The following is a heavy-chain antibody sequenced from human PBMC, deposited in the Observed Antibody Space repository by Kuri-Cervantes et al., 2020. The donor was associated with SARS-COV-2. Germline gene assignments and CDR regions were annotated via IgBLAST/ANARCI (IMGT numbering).Heavy chain of an antibody. CDR3: ARSGNIVVVPAAIRVNWFDP. CDR1: GGSFSGYY. V-gene: IGHV4-34*01. CDR2: INHSGST. J-gene: IGHJ5*02. D-gene: IGHD2-2*02. Sequence: SETLSLTCAVYGGSFSGYYWSWIRQPPGKGLEWIGEINHSGSTNYNPSLKSRVTISVDTSKNQFSLKLSSVTAADTAVYYCARSGNIVVVPAAIRVNWFDPWGQGTLVTVSS.